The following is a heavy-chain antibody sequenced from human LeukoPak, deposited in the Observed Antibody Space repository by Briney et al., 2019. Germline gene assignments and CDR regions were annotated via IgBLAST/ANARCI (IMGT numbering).Heavy chain of an antibody. D-gene: IGHD3-10*01. CDR2: INPNSGAT. J-gene: IGHJ4*02. Sequence: WASVKVSCKASGYTFTDYYMHWLRQAPGQGLEWMGWINPNSGATNYAQKFQGRVTMTRDTSINTAYMELSRLTSDDTAVYYCARDVRGSGSYPEFDYWGQGTLVTVSS. CDR1: GYTFTDYY. V-gene: IGHV1-2*02. CDR3: ARDVRGSGSYPEFDY.